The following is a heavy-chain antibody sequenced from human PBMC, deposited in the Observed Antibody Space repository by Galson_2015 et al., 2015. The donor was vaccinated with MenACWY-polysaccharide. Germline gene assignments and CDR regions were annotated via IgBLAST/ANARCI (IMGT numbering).Heavy chain of an antibody. Sequence: SVKVSCKASGYTFISYAMNWVRQAPGQGLEWMGRINTNTGNPMYAQGFTGRFVFSLDTSVSTAYLQISGLKAEDTAMYYCARDSFGMDVWGQGTTVTVSS. CDR3: ARDSFGMDV. J-gene: IGHJ6*02. CDR1: GYTFISYA. V-gene: IGHV7-4-1*02. CDR2: INTNTGNP.